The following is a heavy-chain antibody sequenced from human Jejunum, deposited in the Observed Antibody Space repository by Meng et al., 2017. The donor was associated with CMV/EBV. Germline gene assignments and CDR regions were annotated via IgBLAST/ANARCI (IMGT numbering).Heavy chain of an antibody. J-gene: IGHJ2*01. CDR2: ISGGEIAT. Sequence: MDWMPKAQGKERVGVTHISGGEIATNYTVSGRGRFTITRDRAKNKMYLQMNSLKDEDTAVYYCARGGGGFVLEPPTIPFDLWGRGTLVTVSS. V-gene: IGHV3-74*01. D-gene: IGHD1-14*01. CDR3: ARGGGGFVLEPPTIPFDL.